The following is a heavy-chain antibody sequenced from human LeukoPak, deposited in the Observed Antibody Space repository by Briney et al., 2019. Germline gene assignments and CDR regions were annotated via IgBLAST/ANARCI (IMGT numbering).Heavy chain of an antibody. CDR3: ARGPRYSYDSSILLFDY. V-gene: IGHV1-18*01. J-gene: IGHJ4*02. CDR2: ISAYNGNT. CDR1: GYTFSDYG. D-gene: IGHD3-22*01. Sequence: GASVKVSCKASGYTFSDYGVSWVRQAPGRGLEWMGRISAYNGNTNYLQKFQGRVTMTTDTSMATAYMELRSLRPSDTAVYFCARGPRYSYDSSILLFDYWGQGTLVTVSS.